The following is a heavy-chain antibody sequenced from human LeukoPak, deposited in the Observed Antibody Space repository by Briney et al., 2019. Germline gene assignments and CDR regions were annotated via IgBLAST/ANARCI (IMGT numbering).Heavy chain of an antibody. Sequence: ASVKVSCKASGYTLTGYYMHWVRQAPGQGLEWMGWIKPNSGGTNYAQKFQGRVTMTRDTSISTAYMELSRLRSDDTAAYYCAKPWYTWGYDIWGQGTMVTVSS. CDR2: IKPNSGGT. CDR3: AKPWYTWGYDI. D-gene: IGHD1-20*01. J-gene: IGHJ3*02. V-gene: IGHV1-2*02. CDR1: GYTLTGYY.